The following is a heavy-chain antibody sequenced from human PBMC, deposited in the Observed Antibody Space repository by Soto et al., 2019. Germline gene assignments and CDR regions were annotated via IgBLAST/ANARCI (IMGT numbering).Heavy chain of an antibody. CDR2: TYYRSNWRH. CDR3: ARGVAGSGFDL. CDR1: GDSVSSNTAA. D-gene: IGHD6-19*01. J-gene: IGHJ4*02. V-gene: IGHV6-1*01. Sequence: PSQTLSLTCAISGDSVSSNTAAWNWIRSSPSRGLEWLGRTYYRSNWRHDYAVSVRSRITVNPDTSKNHFSLQLNSVTPDDTAAYYCARGVAGSGFDLWGQGTLVTSPQ.